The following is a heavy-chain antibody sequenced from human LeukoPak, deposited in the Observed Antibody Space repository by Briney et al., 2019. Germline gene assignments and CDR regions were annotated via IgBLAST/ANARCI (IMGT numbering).Heavy chain of an antibody. CDR1: GYTFTGYY. J-gene: IGHJ6*02. CDR2: INPNSGGT. Sequence: GASVKVSCKASGYTFTGYYMHWVRQAPGQGLEWMGWINPNSGGTNYAQKFQGWVTMTRDTSISTAYMELSRLRSDDTAVYYCAREGSGSYYVDYYYYGMDVWGQGTTVTVSS. V-gene: IGHV1-2*04. D-gene: IGHD1-26*01. CDR3: AREGSGSYYVDYYYYGMDV.